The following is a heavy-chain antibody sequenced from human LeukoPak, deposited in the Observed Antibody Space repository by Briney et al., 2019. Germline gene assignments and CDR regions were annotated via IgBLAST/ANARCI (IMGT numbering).Heavy chain of an antibody. Sequence: VSVKVSCKASGYTFTDYYIHWVRQAPGQGLEWMGYIYPKNGDTNYAQKFQGRVTMTRDTSISTAYMELTRLRSDDTAVYSCATIEGRAGTDWGQGTLVTVSS. CDR1: GYTFTDYY. D-gene: IGHD6-19*01. J-gene: IGHJ4*02. CDR2: IYPKNGDT. CDR3: ATIEGRAGTD. V-gene: IGHV1-2*02.